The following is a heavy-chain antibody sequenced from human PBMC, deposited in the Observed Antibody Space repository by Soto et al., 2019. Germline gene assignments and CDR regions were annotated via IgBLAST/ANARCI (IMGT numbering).Heavy chain of an antibody. D-gene: IGHD5-18*01. V-gene: IGHV3-30*18. CDR2: ISYDGSNT. CDR1: GFTISSYG. Sequence: GGSLRLSCAASGFTISSYGMHWVRQAPGKGLEWVAVISYDGSNTYYADSVKGRFTISRDNSKNTLYLQMNSLRAEDTAVYYCSKGPPIQLWLMEPDVWGQGTTVTVSS. J-gene: IGHJ6*02. CDR3: SKGPPIQLWLMEPDV.